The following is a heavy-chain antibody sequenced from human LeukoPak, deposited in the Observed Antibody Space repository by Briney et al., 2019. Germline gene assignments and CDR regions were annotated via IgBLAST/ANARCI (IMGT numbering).Heavy chain of an antibody. V-gene: IGHV7-4-1*02. CDR2: INTNTGNP. CDR3: ARVEHYYDSSGYLYYFDY. CDR1: GYTFTSYA. D-gene: IGHD3-22*01. J-gene: IGHJ4*02. Sequence: ASVKVSCKASGYTFTSYAVNWVRQAPGQGLEWMGWINTNTGNPTYAQGFTGRFVFSLDTSVSTAYLQISSLKAEDTAVYYCARVEHYYDSSGYLYYFDYWGQGTLVTVSS.